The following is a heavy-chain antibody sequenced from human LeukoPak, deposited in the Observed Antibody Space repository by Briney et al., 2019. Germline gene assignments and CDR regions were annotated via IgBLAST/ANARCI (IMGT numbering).Heavy chain of an antibody. CDR3: ARDIGYCSGGSCLRAYYYMDV. V-gene: IGHV1-8*01. Sequence: RASVKVSCKASGYTFTSYDINWVRQATGQGLERMGWMNPNSGNTGYAQKFQGRVTMTRNTSISTAYMELSSLRSEDMAVYYCARDIGYCSGGSCLRAYYYMDVWGKGTTVTVSS. J-gene: IGHJ6*03. CDR2: MNPNSGNT. D-gene: IGHD2-15*01. CDR1: GYTFTSYD.